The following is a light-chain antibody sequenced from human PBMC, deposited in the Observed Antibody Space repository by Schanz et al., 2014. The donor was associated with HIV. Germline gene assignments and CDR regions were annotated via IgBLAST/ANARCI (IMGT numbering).Light chain of an antibody. V-gene: IGLV2-14*03. CDR1: SSDVGSYDY. CDR3: GSYTFASTPYV. J-gene: IGLJ1*01. Sequence: QSALIQPPSVSGSPGQSVTISCTGTSSDVGSYDYVSWYQQHPGKAPKLMIYDVSNRPSGVSSRFSGSKSGNTASLTISGLQAEDEADYYCGSYTFASTPYVFGSGTKLTVL. CDR2: DVS.